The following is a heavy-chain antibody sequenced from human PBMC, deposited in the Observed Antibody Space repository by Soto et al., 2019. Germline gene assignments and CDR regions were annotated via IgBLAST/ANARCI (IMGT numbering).Heavy chain of an antibody. CDR2: ISAYNGNT. V-gene: IGHV1-18*01. CDR3: ARDGVVVVPAAHYYYYGMDV. J-gene: IGHJ6*02. Sequence: ASVKVSCKASRYTFTSYGISWVRQAPGQGXEWMGWISAYNGNTNYAQKLQGRVTMTTDTSTSTAYMELRSLRSDDTAVYYCARDGVVVVPAAHYYYYGMDVWGQGTTVTVSS. D-gene: IGHD2-2*01. CDR1: RYTFTSYG.